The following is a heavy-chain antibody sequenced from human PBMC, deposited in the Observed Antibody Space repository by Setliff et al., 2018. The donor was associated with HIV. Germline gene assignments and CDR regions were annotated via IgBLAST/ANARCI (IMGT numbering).Heavy chain of an antibody. D-gene: IGHD2-15*01. V-gene: IGHV3-30*02. J-gene: IGHJ5*02. CDR3: ASARIPTGGNWFDP. CDR2: VRYDESNK. Sequence: GGSLRLSCAASGFIFSSYAMHWVRQAPGKGLEWVACVRYDESNKYYAESVKDRFTISRDNSKNTLYLQLNSLRPEDTGVYYCASARIPTGGNWFDPWGQGTLVTVSS. CDR1: GFIFSSYA.